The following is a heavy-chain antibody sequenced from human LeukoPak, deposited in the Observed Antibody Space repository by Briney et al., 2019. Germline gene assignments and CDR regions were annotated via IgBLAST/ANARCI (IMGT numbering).Heavy chain of an antibody. CDR3: ARSYDFYSGDSQFDY. V-gene: IGHV4-59*01. CDR1: CVSITNYY. Sequence: PSETLSLTCTVSCVSITNYYWTWIRQSPGKGLEWIGYIYYSGSTSYNPSLKSRVTISADTSKNQFSLTVSSVTAADTAVYFCARSYDFYSGDSQFDYWGQGTLVTVPS. J-gene: IGHJ4*02. CDR2: IYYSGST. D-gene: IGHD3-3*01.